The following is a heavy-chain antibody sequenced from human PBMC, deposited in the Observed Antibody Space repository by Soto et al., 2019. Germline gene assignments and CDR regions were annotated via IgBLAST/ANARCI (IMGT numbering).Heavy chain of an antibody. CDR2: ISGSGGST. CDR1: GFTFSSYA. D-gene: IGHD4-17*01. Sequence: EVQLLESGGGLVQPGGSLRLSCAASGFTFSSYAMSWVRQAPGKGLEWVSAISGSGGSTYYADSVKGRFTISRDNSKNTLYLQMNSLRAEDTAVYYCAKDRVKAGSYYCDYPVEDYWDQGPLVTVSS. CDR3: AKDRVKAGSYYCDYPVEDY. V-gene: IGHV3-23*01. J-gene: IGHJ4*02.